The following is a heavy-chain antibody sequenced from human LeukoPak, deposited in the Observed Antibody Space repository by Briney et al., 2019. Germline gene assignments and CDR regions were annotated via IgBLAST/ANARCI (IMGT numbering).Heavy chain of an antibody. Sequence: GGSLRLSCAASGFTFSSYSMNWVRQAPGKGLEWVSSISSSSSYIYYADSVKGRFTISRDNAKNSLYLQMNSLRAEDTAVYYCARDRRNRGYSSGWYLGVYDAFDIWGQGTMVTVSS. V-gene: IGHV3-21*01. J-gene: IGHJ3*02. CDR1: GFTFSSYS. CDR3: ARDRRNRGYSSGWYLGVYDAFDI. CDR2: ISSSSSYI. D-gene: IGHD6-19*01.